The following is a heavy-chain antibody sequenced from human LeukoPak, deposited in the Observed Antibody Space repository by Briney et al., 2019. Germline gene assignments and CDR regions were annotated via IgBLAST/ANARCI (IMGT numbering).Heavy chain of an antibody. CDR1: GFTFSSYS. V-gene: IGHV3-21*01. D-gene: IGHD6-19*01. Sequence: GGSLRVSCAAPGFTFSSYSMTWVRQAPGKGLEWVSSISSSSSYIYYADSVKGRFTISRDNAKNSLYLQMNGLRAEDTAVYYCARAVAVAGTSSWFDPWGQGTLVTVSS. CDR3: ARAVAVAGTSSWFDP. CDR2: ISSSSSYI. J-gene: IGHJ5*02.